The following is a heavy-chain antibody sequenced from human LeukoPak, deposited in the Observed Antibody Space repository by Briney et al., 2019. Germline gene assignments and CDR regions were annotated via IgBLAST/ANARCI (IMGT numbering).Heavy chain of an antibody. D-gene: IGHD5-24*01. CDR2: INHSGST. CDR1: GVSFSGYY. CDR3: ARTRWLQSLFDY. J-gene: IGHJ4*02. Sequence: SETLSLTCVVYGVSFSGYYWSWIRQPPGKGLEWFGEINHSGSTNYNPSLKSRVTISVDTSKNQFSLKLRPVTAADAAVYYCARTRWLQSLFDYWGQGTRVTVSS. V-gene: IGHV4-34*01.